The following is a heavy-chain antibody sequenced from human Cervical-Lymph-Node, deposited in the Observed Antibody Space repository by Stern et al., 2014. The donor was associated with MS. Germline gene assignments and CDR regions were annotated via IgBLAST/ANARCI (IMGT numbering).Heavy chain of an antibody. CDR2: IIPVFGTP. D-gene: IGHD2-2*01. J-gene: IGHJ6*02. Sequence: QMQLVQSGSEVTKPGSSVNVTCKASGGTFRNFAVNWVRQAPGQGLEWVGGIIPVFGTPTYAQKVQGRLTIISDESTNTVYMELSSQTTDDTATYFCASAHPATRRGYKGMNVWGQGTTIAVSS. V-gene: IGHV1-69*01. CDR3: ASAHPATRRGYKGMNV. CDR1: GGTFRNFA.